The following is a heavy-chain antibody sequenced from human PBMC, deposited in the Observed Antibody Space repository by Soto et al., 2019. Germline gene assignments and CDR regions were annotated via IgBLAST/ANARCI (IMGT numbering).Heavy chain of an antibody. Sequence: ASVKGSCKASGYTFTGYYMHWVRQAPGQGLEWMGWINPNSGGTNYAQKFQGWVTMTRDTSISTAYMELSRLRSDDTAVYYCARALYYDILTGYYYFDYWGQGTLVTVSS. CDR1: GYTFTGYY. CDR2: INPNSGGT. V-gene: IGHV1-2*04. D-gene: IGHD3-9*01. CDR3: ARALYYDILTGYYYFDY. J-gene: IGHJ4*02.